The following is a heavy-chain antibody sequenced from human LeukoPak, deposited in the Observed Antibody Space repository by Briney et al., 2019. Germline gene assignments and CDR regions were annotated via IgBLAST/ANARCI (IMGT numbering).Heavy chain of an antibody. Sequence: GGSLRLSCAASGFAFSIYAMSWVREAPGKGLEWVSAISGSGGSTYYADSVKGRFTISRDNSKNTLYLQTNSLRAADTAVYYCAKAATLVYGDSDSWGQGTLVTVSS. V-gene: IGHV3-23*01. CDR1: GFAFSIYA. CDR2: ISGSGGST. D-gene: IGHD4-17*01. J-gene: IGHJ4*02. CDR3: AKAATLVYGDSDS.